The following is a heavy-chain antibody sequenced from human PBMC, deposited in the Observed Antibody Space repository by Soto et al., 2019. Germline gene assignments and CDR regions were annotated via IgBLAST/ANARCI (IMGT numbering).Heavy chain of an antibody. CDR1: GGSISSYY. J-gene: IGHJ4*02. CDR2: IYYSGST. CDR3: ARLVWGGIAAAEYYFDY. V-gene: IGHV4-59*01. D-gene: IGHD6-13*01. Sequence: SETLSLTCTVSGGSISSYYWSWIRQPPGKGLEWIGYIYYSGSTNYNPSLKSRVTISVDTSKNQFSLKLSSVTAADTAVYYCARLVWGGIAAAEYYFDYWGQGTLVTVSS.